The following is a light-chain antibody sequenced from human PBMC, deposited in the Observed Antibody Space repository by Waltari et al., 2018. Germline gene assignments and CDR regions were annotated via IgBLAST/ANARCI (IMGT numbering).Light chain of an antibody. V-gene: IGLV1-51*01. Sequence: QSVLTQPPSVSAAPGQKVTISCSGRSYNIGNYLVSWYHQLPGATPKLLIYDNYKRPSGIPDRFSASKSGTSATLDITGLQIGDEADYYCATWDNSLTAVVFGGGTKLTVL. CDR3: ATWDNSLTAVV. CDR2: DNY. CDR1: SYNIGNYL. J-gene: IGLJ3*02.